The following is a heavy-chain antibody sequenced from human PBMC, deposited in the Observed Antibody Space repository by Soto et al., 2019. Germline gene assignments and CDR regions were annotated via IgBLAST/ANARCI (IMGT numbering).Heavy chain of an antibody. Sequence: SETLSLTCAVYGGSFSGYYWSWIRQPPGKGLEWIGEINHSGSTNYNPSLKSRVTISVDTSKNQFSLKLSSVTAADTAVYYCARGYCSSTSCYHQSWYYYYGMDVWGQGTTVTVSS. V-gene: IGHV4-34*01. CDR1: GGSFSGYY. CDR2: INHSGST. J-gene: IGHJ6*02. D-gene: IGHD2-2*01. CDR3: ARGYCSSTSCYHQSWYYYYGMDV.